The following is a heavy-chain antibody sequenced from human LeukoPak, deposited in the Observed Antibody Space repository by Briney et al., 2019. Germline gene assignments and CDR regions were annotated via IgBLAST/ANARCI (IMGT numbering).Heavy chain of an antibody. Sequence: GGSLRLSCAASGFTFDDYAMHWVRQAPGKGLEWVSSISSSSGYIYYADSVKGRFTISRDNAKRSLHLQMNSLRDEDTAVYYCAKPLTGGGAWSPFESWGQGTLVTVSS. V-gene: IGHV3-21*04. J-gene: IGHJ4*02. CDR2: ISSSSGYI. D-gene: IGHD2-21*02. CDR1: GFTFDDYA. CDR3: AKPLTGGGAWSPFES.